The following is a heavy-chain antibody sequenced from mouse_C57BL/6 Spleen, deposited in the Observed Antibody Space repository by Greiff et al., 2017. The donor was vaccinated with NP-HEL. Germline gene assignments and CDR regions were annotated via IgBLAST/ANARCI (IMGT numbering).Heavy chain of an antibody. CDR1: GFTFSDYG. CDR2: ISSGSSTI. D-gene: IGHD2-4*01. Sequence: VQLKESGGGLVKPGGSLKLSCAASGFTFSDYGMHWVRQAPEKGLEWVAYISSGSSTIYYADTVKGRFTISRDNAKNTLFLQMTSLRSEDTAMYYCAKTIYYDYDAFAYWGQGTLVTVSA. V-gene: IGHV5-17*01. CDR3: AKTIYYDYDAFAY. J-gene: IGHJ3*01.